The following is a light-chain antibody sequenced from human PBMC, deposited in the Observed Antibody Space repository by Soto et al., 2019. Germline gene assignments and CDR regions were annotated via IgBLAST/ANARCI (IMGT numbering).Light chain of an antibody. CDR2: EVS. J-gene: IGLJ2*01. Sequence: QSALTKPPSASGSPGQSVTISCTGTSSDVGACNYVSWFQQHPGKAPKLMIYEVSKRPSGVPDRFSGSKSGITASLTVSGIQSEEEAYDYGCSCAGRNNLVFGGGTKLTV. V-gene: IGLV2-8*01. CDR3: CSCAGRNNLV. CDR1: SSDVGACNY.